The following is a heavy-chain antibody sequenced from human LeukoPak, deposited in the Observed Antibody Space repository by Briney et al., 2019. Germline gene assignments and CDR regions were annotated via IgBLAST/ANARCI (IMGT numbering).Heavy chain of an antibody. CDR3: ARDRTVRGVDSSPRWWFDP. Sequence: ASVKVSCKASGYTFTGYYMHWVRQAPGQGLEWMGWINPNSGGTNYAQKFQGRVTMTRDTSISTAYMELSRLRSDDTAVYYCARDRTVRGVDSSPRWWFDPWGQGTLVTVSS. CDR2: INPNSGGT. J-gene: IGHJ5*02. CDR1: GYTFTGYY. V-gene: IGHV1-2*02. D-gene: IGHD3-10*01.